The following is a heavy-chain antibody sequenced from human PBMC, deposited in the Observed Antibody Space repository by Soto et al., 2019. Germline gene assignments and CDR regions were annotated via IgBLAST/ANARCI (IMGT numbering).Heavy chain of an antibody. CDR1: GDSISNGAYY. CDR3: ARHLTPRFGAGYFDY. J-gene: IGHJ4*02. D-gene: IGHD3-3*01. V-gene: IGHV4-39*01. CDR2: IHHRGNT. Sequence: QLQLQESGPGPVKPSETLSLICTVSGDSISNGAYYWGWIRQPPGKGLEWIATIHHRGNTYYDPSLRSRISNSVDTSGIHFSLWLSSVTATDTAIYYCARHLTPRFGAGYFDYWGQGALVTV.